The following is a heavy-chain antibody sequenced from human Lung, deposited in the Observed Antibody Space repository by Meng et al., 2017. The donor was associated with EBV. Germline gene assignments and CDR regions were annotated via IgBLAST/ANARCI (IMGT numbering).Heavy chain of an antibody. D-gene: IGHD6-19*01. Sequence: EPLQESGPGLVKSSETLSLTCTVSGDSISDYFWNWIRQPAGKGLEWIGRIYSSGITNYNPSLQSRVTMSVDTSKNQFSLKLYSVTAADTAVYYCARESFNSGWYSDYWGQGTLVTVSS. J-gene: IGHJ4*02. CDR3: ARESFNSGWYSDY. CDR1: GDSISDYF. CDR2: IYSSGIT. V-gene: IGHV4-4*07.